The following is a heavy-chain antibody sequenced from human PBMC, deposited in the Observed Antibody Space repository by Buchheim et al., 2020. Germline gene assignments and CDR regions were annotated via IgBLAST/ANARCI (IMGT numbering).Heavy chain of an antibody. CDR1: GFTFSSYG. J-gene: IGHJ6*03. CDR2: IWYDGSNK. CDR3: ARDWSVSHYYYYYYMDV. V-gene: IGHV3-33*01. Sequence: QVQLVESGGGVVQPGRSLRLSCAASGFTFSSYGMHWVRQAPGKGLEWVAVIWYDGSNKYYADSVKGRFTISRDNSKNMLYLQMNSLRAEDTAVYYCARDWSVSHYYYYYYMDVWGKGTT.